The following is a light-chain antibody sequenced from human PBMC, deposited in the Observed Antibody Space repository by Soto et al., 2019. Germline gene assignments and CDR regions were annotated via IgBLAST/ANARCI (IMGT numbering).Light chain of an antibody. CDR2: RVS. CDR1: QSVSRF. J-gene: IGKJ4*01. V-gene: IGKV3-11*01. Sequence: ETLLPQSPATLSLSPGDSATLSCMASQSVSRFFAWYQQKPGQAPRLLFYRVSNRATGVPPRFSASGSGTDFTLSISSLEPEDFAVYYCQQRFTWPLTFGGGTKVEIK. CDR3: QQRFTWPLT.